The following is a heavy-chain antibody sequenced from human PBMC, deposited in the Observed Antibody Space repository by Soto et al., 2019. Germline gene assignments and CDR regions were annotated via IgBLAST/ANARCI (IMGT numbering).Heavy chain of an antibody. D-gene: IGHD5-18*01. J-gene: IGHJ4*02. CDR2: ISAYNGNT. Sequence: ASVKVSCKASGGTFSSYGISWVRQAPGQGLEWMGWISAYNGNTNYAQKLQGRVTMTTDTSTSTAYMELRSLRSDDTAVYYCARCGRYVDTACEGYWGQGTLVTVSS. CDR1: GGTFSSYG. CDR3: ARCGRYVDTACEGY. V-gene: IGHV1-18*01.